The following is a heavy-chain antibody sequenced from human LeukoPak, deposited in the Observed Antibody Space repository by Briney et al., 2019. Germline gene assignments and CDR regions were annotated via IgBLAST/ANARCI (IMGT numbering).Heavy chain of an antibody. J-gene: IGHJ6*04. Sequence: QAGGSLRLSCAASGFTFSSYAMSWVRQAPGKGLEWVSAISGSGGSTYYADSVKGRFTISRDNSKNTLYLQMNSLRAEDTAVYYCAAKSDLWFGEFTYYYGMDVWGKGTTVTVSS. D-gene: IGHD3-10*01. CDR1: GFTFSSYA. V-gene: IGHV3-23*01. CDR3: AAKSDLWFGEFTYYYGMDV. CDR2: ISGSGGST.